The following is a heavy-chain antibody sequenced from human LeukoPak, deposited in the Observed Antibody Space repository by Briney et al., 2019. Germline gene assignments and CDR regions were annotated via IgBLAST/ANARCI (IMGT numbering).Heavy chain of an antibody. D-gene: IGHD1-14*01. CDR2: IGPTGSDR. CDR3: ATETNGRHYDY. Sequence: GGSLRLSCTASGLTFSTSGFNWVRQAPGKGLEWVASIGPTGSDRYHAASIKGRFTISRDNPNNFLYLQMNSLRAEDTAVYYCATETNGRHYDYWGQGTLLTVSS. CDR1: GLTFSTSG. J-gene: IGHJ4*02. V-gene: IGHV3-21*06.